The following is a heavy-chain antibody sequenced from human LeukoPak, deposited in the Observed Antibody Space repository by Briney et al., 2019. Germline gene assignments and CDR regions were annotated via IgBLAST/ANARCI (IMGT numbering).Heavy chain of an antibody. CDR1: GGTFSSYA. CDR2: IIPIFGTA. CDR3: AKDLDPYSSGWYNY. D-gene: IGHD6-19*01. V-gene: IGHV1-69*01. J-gene: IGHJ4*02. Sequence: GASVKVSCKASGGTFSSYAISWVRQAPGQGLEWMGGIIPIFGTANYAQKFQGRVTITADESTSTAYMELSSLRAEDTAVYYCAKDLDPYSSGWYNYRGQGTLVTVSS.